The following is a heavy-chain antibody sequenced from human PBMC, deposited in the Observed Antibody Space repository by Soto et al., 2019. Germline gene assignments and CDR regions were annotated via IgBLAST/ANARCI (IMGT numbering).Heavy chain of an antibody. J-gene: IGHJ6*02. CDR2: INHSGST. Sequence: SQTLSLACAFYGGSSSGYYWSWIRQPPGKGLEWIGEINHSGSTNYNPSLKSRVTISVDTSKNQFSLKLSSVTAPDTAVYYCARGRYDVWSGSLDYYYGMEVSRRGPT. CDR1: GGSSSGYY. V-gene: IGHV4-34*01. CDR3: ARGRYDVWSGSLDYYYGMEV. D-gene: IGHD3-3*01.